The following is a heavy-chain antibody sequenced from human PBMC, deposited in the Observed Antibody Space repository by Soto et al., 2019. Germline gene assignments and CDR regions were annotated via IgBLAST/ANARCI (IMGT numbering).Heavy chain of an antibody. CDR3: ARDKFGGNTAMVTLDYYYYYGMDV. J-gene: IGHJ6*02. CDR2: INAGNGNT. D-gene: IGHD5-18*01. Sequence: GGPVEVSCKASGDTVTISVMHLGRQAPGQRVEWMGWINAGNGNTKYSQKFQGRVTITRDTSASTAYMELSSLRSEDTAVYYCARDKFGGNTAMVTLDYYYYYGMDVWGQGTTVTLSS. CDR1: GDTVTISV. V-gene: IGHV1-3*01.